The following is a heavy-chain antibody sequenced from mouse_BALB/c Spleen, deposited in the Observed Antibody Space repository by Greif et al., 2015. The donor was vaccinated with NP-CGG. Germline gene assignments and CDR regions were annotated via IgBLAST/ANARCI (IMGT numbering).Heavy chain of an antibody. CDR3: AREDGWFAY. CDR1: GYTFTSYW. J-gene: IGHJ3*01. V-gene: IGHV1-7*01. Sequence: VQLQQSGAELAKPGASVKMSCKASGYTFTSYWMHWVKQRPGQGLEWIGYINPSTGYTEYNQKFKDKATLTADKSSSTAYMQLSSLTSEDSAVYYCAREDGWFAYWGQGTLVTVSA. CDR2: INPSTGYT.